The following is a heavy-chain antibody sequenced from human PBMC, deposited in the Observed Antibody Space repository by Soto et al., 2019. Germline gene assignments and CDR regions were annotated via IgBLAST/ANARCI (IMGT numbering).Heavy chain of an antibody. J-gene: IGHJ4*02. CDR3: AKEKYIAAAGIHPNQPDY. D-gene: IGHD6-13*01. Sequence: QVQLVQSGAEVKKPGASVKVSCKASGYTFTSYAMHWVRQAPGQRLEWMGWINAGNGNTKYSQKFQGRVTITRDTSASTAYMELSSLRSEDTAVYYCAKEKYIAAAGIHPNQPDYWGQGTLVTVSS. CDR2: INAGNGNT. CDR1: GYTFTSYA. V-gene: IGHV1-3*01.